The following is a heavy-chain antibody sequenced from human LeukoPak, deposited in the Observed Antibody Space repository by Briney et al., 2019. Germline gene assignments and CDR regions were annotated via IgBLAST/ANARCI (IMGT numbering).Heavy chain of an antibody. Sequence: GSLRLSCAASGFTFSSYEMNWVRQAPGKGLEWIGSIYYSGSTYYNPSLKSRVTISVDTSKNQFSLKLSSVTAADTAVYYCARDSAPYGDFPKYYFDYWGQGTLVTVSS. J-gene: IGHJ4*02. CDR3: ARDSAPYGDFPKYYFDY. V-gene: IGHV4-39*07. CDR2: IYYSGST. CDR1: GFTFSSYE. D-gene: IGHD4-17*01.